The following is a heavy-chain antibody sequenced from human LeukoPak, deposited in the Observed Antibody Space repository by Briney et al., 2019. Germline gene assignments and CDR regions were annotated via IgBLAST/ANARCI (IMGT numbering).Heavy chain of an antibody. CDR3: ASQIIAAAGTYAFDI. CDR1: GGSISSYY. D-gene: IGHD6-13*01. J-gene: IGHJ3*02. V-gene: IGHV4-59*12. CDR2: IYYSGST. Sequence: SETLSLTCTVSGGSISSYYWSWIRQPPGKGLEWIGNIYYSGSTNYNPSLKSRVTISVDTSKNQFSLKLSSVTAADTAVYYCASQIIAAAGTYAFDIWGQGTMVTVSS.